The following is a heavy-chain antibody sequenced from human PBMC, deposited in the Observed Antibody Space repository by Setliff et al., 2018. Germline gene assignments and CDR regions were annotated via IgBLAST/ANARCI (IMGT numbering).Heavy chain of an antibody. D-gene: IGHD2-15*01. J-gene: IGHJ6*03. Sequence: ASVKVSCKASGYTFTSYGISWVRQAPGQGLEWMGWISTYNGKTNYAQKFQGRVTIMTDESTSTAYMEVSSLRYEDTAVYYCAREGVDTRSSTDYRYYMDVWGKGTTVTVSS. CDR1: GYTFTSYG. CDR2: ISTYNGKT. CDR3: AREGVDTRSSTDYRYYMDV. V-gene: IGHV1-18*01.